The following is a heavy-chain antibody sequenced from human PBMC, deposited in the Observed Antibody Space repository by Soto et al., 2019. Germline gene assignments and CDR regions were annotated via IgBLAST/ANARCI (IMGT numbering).Heavy chain of an antibody. CDR2: ISFDGTDR. D-gene: IGHD3-16*01. Sequence: QVQLVESGGGVVQPGRSLRLSCAGTGFTFSNYGFHWVRQAPGKGLEWVGVISFDGTDRYYVDSVKGRFTISRDNSKNSVYLQIHSLRGEDMAVYYCAKNGGEIRTYKVMGVGGQGTTVSVSS. J-gene: IGHJ6*02. CDR3: AKNGGEIRTYKVMGV. CDR1: GFTFSNYG. V-gene: IGHV3-30*18.